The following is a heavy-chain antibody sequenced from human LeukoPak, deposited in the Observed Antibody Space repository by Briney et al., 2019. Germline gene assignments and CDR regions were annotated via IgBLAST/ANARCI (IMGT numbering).Heavy chain of an antibody. CDR1: GFTFSSYV. Sequence: GGSLRLSCAASGFTFSSYVMHWVRQAPGKGLEWVTVISYHARDQFYADSVKGRFTVSRDNSKNTLYLQMNSLRAEDSAVYYCAAQPCSGGVCYLDYWGQGTLVTVSS. CDR2: ISYHARDQ. J-gene: IGHJ4*02. CDR3: AAQPCSGGVCYLDY. D-gene: IGHD2-8*02. V-gene: IGHV3-30*03.